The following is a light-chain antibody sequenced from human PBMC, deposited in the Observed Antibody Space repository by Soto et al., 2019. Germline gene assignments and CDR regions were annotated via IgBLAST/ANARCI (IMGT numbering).Light chain of an antibody. CDR2: GAS. V-gene: IGKV3-20*01. Sequence: EIVLTQSPGTLSLSPGERASLSCRASQTVSSVHLAWYQHKPGQAPRLLIYGASRRATGVPDRFSGSGSGTDFTLTISRLEPEDFAVYYCQQYDNSLWPFGQGTKVEVK. CDR3: QQYDNSLWP. CDR1: QTVSSVH. J-gene: IGKJ1*01.